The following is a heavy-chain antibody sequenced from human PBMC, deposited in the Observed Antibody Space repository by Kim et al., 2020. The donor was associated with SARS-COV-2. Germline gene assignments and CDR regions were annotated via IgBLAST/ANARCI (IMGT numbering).Heavy chain of an antibody. J-gene: IGHJ6*02. V-gene: IGHV3-48*03. CDR3: ARRLDFWSGGTYYYYGMDV. CDR1: GFTFSSYE. CDR2: ISSSGSTI. Sequence: GGSLRLSCAASGFTFSSYEMNWVRQAPGKGLEWVSYISSSGSTIYYADSVKGRFTISRDNAKNSLYLQMNSLRAEDTAVYYCARRLDFWSGGTYYYYGMDVWGQGTTVTVSS. D-gene: IGHD3-3*01.